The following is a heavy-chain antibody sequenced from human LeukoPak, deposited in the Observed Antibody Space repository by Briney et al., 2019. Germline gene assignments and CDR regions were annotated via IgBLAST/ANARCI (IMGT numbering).Heavy chain of an antibody. CDR1: GGSISSSSYY. D-gene: IGHD3-10*01. CDR3: ARLYGSGSYHIRNDY. J-gene: IGHJ4*02. Sequence: SETLSLTCTVSGGSISSSSYYWGWIRQPPGKGLEWIGSIYYSGSTYYNPSLKSRVTISVDTSKNQFSLKLSSVTAADTAVYYCARLYGSGSYHIRNDYWGQGTLVTVSS. V-gene: IGHV4-39*01. CDR2: IYYSGST.